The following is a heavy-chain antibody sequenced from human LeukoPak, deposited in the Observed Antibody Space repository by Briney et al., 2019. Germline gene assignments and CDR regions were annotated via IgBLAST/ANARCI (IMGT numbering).Heavy chain of an antibody. Sequence: GGSLRLSCAASGFTFSIHGMNWVRQAPGKGLEWVSYISSSGSTIYYADSVKGRFTISRDNAKNSLYLQMNSLRAEDTAVYYCAADPNLMIVVAYDAFDIWGQGTMVTVSS. D-gene: IGHD3-22*01. CDR1: GFTFSIHG. CDR2: ISSSGSTI. J-gene: IGHJ3*02. CDR3: AADPNLMIVVAYDAFDI. V-gene: IGHV3-48*04.